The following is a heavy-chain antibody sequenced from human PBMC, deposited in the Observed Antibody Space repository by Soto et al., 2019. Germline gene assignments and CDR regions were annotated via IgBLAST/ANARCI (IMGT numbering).Heavy chain of an antibody. D-gene: IGHD6-19*01. CDR3: ARAVGDPLYYLDY. CDR2: TDYSGHT. J-gene: IGHJ4*02. CDR1: SDSISSYY. V-gene: IGHV4-59*08. Sequence: QVQLQESGPGLVRPSETLSLTCTVSSDSISSYYWIWIRQSPGKGLEWIGYTDYSGHTNYNPSLKSRVTISGDTSKNQFALRLSSVTAADTAVYYCARAVGDPLYYLDYWGQGTLVTVSS.